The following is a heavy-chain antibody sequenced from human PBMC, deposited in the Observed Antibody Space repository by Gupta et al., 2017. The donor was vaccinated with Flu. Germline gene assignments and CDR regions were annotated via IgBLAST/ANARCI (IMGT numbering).Heavy chain of an antibody. Sequence: QVQLQQWGAGLLKPSETLSLTCAVYGGSFSGYYWSWIRQPPGKGLEWIGEINHSGSTNYNPSLKSRVTISVDTSKNQFSLKLSSVTAADTAVYYCARIWSGTEIVATIKHWYYGMDVWGQGTTVTVSS. V-gene: IGHV4-34*01. J-gene: IGHJ6*02. CDR2: INHSGST. CDR3: ARIWSGTEIVATIKHWYYGMDV. CDR1: GGSFSGYY. D-gene: IGHD5-12*01.